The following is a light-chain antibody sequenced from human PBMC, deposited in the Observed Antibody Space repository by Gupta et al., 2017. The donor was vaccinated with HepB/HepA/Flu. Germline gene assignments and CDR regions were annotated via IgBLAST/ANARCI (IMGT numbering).Light chain of an antibody. CDR2: DNN. J-gene: IGLJ2*01. V-gene: IGLV1-51*01. CDR3: GTQANSMSVGV. Sequence: QSVLTQPPSVSAAAVQKVTISCSGSSSNIGNNYVSWYPQLPETAPKLLMYDNNKRPSATPNRFACSNSGASATPTLTGLQTGDEADDYCGTQANSMSVGVFGGGTKLTVL. CDR1: SSNIGNNY.